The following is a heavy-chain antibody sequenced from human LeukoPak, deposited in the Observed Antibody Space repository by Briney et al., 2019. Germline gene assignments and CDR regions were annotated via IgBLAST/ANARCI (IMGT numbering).Heavy chain of an antibody. CDR1: GYSFTNYW. Sequence: GESLKISCKGSGYSFTNYWIGWVRQMPGKGLEWMGIIYPGDSDTRYSPSFQGQVTISADKSISTAYLQWSSLKASDTAMYYCARHGAYSYGLYYFDYWGQGTLVTVSS. J-gene: IGHJ4*02. V-gene: IGHV5-51*01. CDR3: ARHGAYSYGLYYFDY. CDR2: IYPGDSDT. D-gene: IGHD5-18*01.